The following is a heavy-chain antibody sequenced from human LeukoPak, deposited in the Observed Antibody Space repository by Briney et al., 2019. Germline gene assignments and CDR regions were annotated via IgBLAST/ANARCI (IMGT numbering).Heavy chain of an antibody. D-gene: IGHD2-2*01. V-gene: IGHV4-4*02. CDR2: IFHSGNT. CDR3: ARESCTRSSCYARYYYGMDG. CDR1: GVSISSANW. Sequence: SGTLSLTCAVSGVSISSANWWSWARQPPGQGLGWIGEIFHSGNTNYNPSLKGRVTISVDKSKNQFSLKLTSVTAADTAVYYCARESCTRSSCYARYYYGMDGWGKGTTGTVS. J-gene: IGHJ6*04.